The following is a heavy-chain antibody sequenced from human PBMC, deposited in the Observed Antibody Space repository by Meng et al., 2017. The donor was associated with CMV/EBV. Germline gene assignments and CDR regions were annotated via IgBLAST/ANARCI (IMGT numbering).Heavy chain of an antibody. J-gene: IGHJ4*02. CDR1: GGSISSGDYY. CDR3: ARAAPDYYDSSGPPDY. V-gene: IGHV4-30-4*08. Sequence: QVELQESGPGPVKPSQTLSLTCTVSGGSISSGDYYWSWIRQPPGKGLEWIGYIYYSGSTYYTPSLKSRVTISVDTSKNQFSLKLSSVTAADTAVYYCARAAPDYYDSSGPPDYWGQGTLVTVSS. CDR2: IYYSGST. D-gene: IGHD3-22*01.